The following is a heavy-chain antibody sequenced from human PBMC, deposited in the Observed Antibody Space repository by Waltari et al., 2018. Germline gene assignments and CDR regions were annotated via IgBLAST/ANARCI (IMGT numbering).Heavy chain of an antibody. CDR1: GFTVSSKH. Sequence: EVQLVESGGGLIQPGGSLRLSSAASGFTVSSKHMSWVRQAPGKGLEWVSVIYSGGSTYYADSVKGRFTISRDNSKNTLYLQMNSLRAEDTAVYYCAREKGNWGFAYWGQGTLVTVSS. CDR2: IYSGGST. D-gene: IGHD7-27*01. CDR3: AREKGNWGFAY. V-gene: IGHV3-53*01. J-gene: IGHJ4*02.